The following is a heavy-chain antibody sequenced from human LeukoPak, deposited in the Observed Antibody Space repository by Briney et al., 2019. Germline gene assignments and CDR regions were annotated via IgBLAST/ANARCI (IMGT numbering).Heavy chain of an antibody. Sequence: SETLSLTCTVSGGSISSYYWSWIRQPPGKGLEWIGYILYSGSTNYNPSLKSRVTISVDTSKNQFSLKLSSVTAADTAVYYCARGDYDILTGYYTGAFDIWGQGTMVTVSS. CDR1: GGSISSYY. J-gene: IGHJ3*02. CDR2: ILYSGST. D-gene: IGHD3-9*01. CDR3: ARGDYDILTGYYTGAFDI. V-gene: IGHV4-59*01.